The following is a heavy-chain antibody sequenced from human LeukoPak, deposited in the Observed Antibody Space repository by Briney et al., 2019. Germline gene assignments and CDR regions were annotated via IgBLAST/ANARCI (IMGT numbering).Heavy chain of an antibody. D-gene: IGHD5-18*01. CDR3: ARIQQPYAFDI. CDR1: GYSFSNFW. Sequence: GESLKISCKGSGYSFSNFWIGWVRQMPGKGLEWMGIIYPGDSDTRYSPSFQGQVTISADKSISTAYLQWSSLKASDTAMYYCARIQQPYAFDIWGQGTMVTVSS. CDR2: IYPGDSDT. J-gene: IGHJ3*02. V-gene: IGHV5-51*01.